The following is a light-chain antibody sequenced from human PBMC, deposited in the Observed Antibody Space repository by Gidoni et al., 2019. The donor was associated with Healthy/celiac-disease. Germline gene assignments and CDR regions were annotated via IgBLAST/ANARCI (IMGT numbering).Light chain of an antibody. V-gene: IGLV2-23*01. CDR2: QGS. Sequence: SALTQPASVSGSPGQSITISCTGTSSDVGSYNLVSWYQQHPGKAPKLMLYQGSKRPSGVSKRFSGSKSGNTASLTISGLQAEDEADYYCCSYAGSVVFGGGTKLTVL. CDR1: SSDVGSYNL. J-gene: IGLJ2*01. CDR3: CSYAGSVV.